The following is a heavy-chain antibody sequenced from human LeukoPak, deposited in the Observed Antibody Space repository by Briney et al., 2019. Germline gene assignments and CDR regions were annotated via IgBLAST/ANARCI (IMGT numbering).Heavy chain of an antibody. J-gene: IGHJ5*02. D-gene: IGHD6-19*01. CDR2: MNPNSGNT. Sequence: ASVKVSCKASGYTFTSYDINWVRQATGQGLEWMGWMNPNSGNTGYAQKFQGRVTMTRSTSISTAYMELSSLRSEDTAVYYCAMSYSSGWYRWFDPWGQGTLVTVSS. V-gene: IGHV1-8*01. CDR1: GYTFTSYD. CDR3: AMSYSSGWYRWFDP.